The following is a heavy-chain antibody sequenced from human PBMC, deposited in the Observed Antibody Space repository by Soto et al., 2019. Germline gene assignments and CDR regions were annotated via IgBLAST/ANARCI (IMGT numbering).Heavy chain of an antibody. CDR1: GGSISTYY. D-gene: IGHD2-15*01. CDR3: ARQCRGVTCHWFVP. Sequence: SETLSLTCTVSGGSISTYYWSWIRQPPGKGLEWIGYISYTGSTYYNPSLRSRVTISVDTSKTQFSLTLSSVTAADTAVYYCARQCRGVTCHWFVPWGQGTLVTVSS. V-gene: IGHV4-59*08. J-gene: IGHJ5*02. CDR2: ISYTGST.